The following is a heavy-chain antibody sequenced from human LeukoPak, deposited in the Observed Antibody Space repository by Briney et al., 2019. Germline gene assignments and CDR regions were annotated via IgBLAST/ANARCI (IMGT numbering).Heavy chain of an antibody. D-gene: IGHD6-13*01. V-gene: IGHV1-69*01. CDR1: GGTFSSYA. CDR2: IIPIFGTA. CDR3: ARDTAGISLYYFDY. J-gene: IGHJ4*02. Sequence: GSSVTLSCTASGGTFSSYAISWVRQAPGQGLEWMGGIIPIFGTANYAQKFQGRVTITADEPTSTAYMELSSLRSEDTAVYYCARDTAGISLYYFDYWGQGTMVTVSS.